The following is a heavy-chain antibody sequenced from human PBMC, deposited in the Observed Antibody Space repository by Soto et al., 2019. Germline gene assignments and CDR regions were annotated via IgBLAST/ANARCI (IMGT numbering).Heavy chain of an antibody. CDR2: ISYDGSNK. CDR3: ATLEGIAVAGTRGEFDP. D-gene: IGHD6-19*01. Sequence: QVQLVESGGGVVQPGRSLRLSCAASGFTFSSYGMHWVRQAPGKGLEWVAVISYDGSNKYYADSVKGRFTISRDNSKNTLYLQMNSLRAEDTAVYYCATLEGIAVAGTRGEFDPWGQGTLVTVSS. V-gene: IGHV3-30*03. J-gene: IGHJ5*02. CDR1: GFTFSSYG.